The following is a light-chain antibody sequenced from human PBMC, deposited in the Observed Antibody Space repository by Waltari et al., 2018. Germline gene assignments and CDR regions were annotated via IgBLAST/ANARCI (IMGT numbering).Light chain of an antibody. CDR3: YSAADNNLV. Sequence: SYELTQPSSVSVSPGQTARITCSGDVLAKKYGRWFQQKPGQAPVLVIYKDSERPSGIPGRFSGSSSGTTVTWTISGAQVEDEADYYCYSAADNNLVFGGGTKLTVL. V-gene: IGLV3-27*01. CDR1: VLAKKY. J-gene: IGLJ2*01. CDR2: KDS.